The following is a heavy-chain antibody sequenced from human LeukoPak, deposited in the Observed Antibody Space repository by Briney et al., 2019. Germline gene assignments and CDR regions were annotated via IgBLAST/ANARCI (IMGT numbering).Heavy chain of an antibody. Sequence: SETLSLTCTVSGGSISSGYSYWTWVRQPAGKGLEWMGHIYTSGKIDYNPSLESRVTISVDTSKNQFSLRLNSVTAAGTAVYYCARGHCRTNNCPHDSSWPFDPWGQGTLVTVSS. CDR1: GGSISSGYSY. V-gene: IGHV4-61*09. D-gene: IGHD6-13*01. CDR2: IYTSGKI. J-gene: IGHJ5*02. CDR3: ARGHCRTNNCPHDSSWPFDP.